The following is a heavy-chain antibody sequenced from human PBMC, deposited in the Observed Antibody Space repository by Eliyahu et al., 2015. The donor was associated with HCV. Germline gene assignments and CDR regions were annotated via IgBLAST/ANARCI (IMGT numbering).Heavy chain of an antibody. J-gene: IGHJ4*02. Sequence: QVQLQESGPGLVKPSGTLSLTCVVSGDSISSSNWWNWVRQPPGKGLEWIGEIYHSGSTNYNPSLKSRVTISVDKSKNQFSLNLSSVTAADTAVYYCARKNNWNYEVYFDYWGQGALVTVSS. CDR3: ARKNNWNYEVYFDY. CDR1: GDSISSSNW. D-gene: IGHD1-7*01. V-gene: IGHV4-4*02. CDR2: IYHSGST.